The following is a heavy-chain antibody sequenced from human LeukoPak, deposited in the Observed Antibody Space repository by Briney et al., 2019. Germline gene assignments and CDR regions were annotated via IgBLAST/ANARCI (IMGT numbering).Heavy chain of an antibody. CDR1: GGSFSGYY. Sequence: SETLSLTCAVYGGSFSGYYWNWIRQPPGKGLEWIGEINHSGSTTYNPSLKSRVTISIDTSKNQFSLKMRSVTAADTAVYYCARGTVTTLFDYWGQGTLVTVSS. V-gene: IGHV4-34*01. CDR3: ARGTVTTLFDY. J-gene: IGHJ4*02. D-gene: IGHD4-17*01. CDR2: INHSGST.